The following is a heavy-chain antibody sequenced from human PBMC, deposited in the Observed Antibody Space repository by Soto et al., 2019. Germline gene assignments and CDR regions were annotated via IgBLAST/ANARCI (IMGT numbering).Heavy chain of an antibody. J-gene: IGHJ6*02. Sequence: EVQLVESGGGLVQPGGSLRLSCAASGFTFSSYWMSWVRQAPGKGLEWVANIKQDGSEKYYVDSVKGRFTISRDNAKNSLYLQMNSLRAEDTAVYYCARDPLTVTIEYYYYYGMDVWGQGTTVTVSS. CDR1: GFTFSSYW. CDR3: ARDPLTVTIEYYYYYGMDV. D-gene: IGHD4-17*01. CDR2: IKQDGSEK. V-gene: IGHV3-7*01.